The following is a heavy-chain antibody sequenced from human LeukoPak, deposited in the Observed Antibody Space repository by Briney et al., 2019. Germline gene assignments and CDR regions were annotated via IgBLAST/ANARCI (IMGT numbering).Heavy chain of an antibody. CDR1: GFTFSSYG. CDR3: AKVTLLVLDY. J-gene: IGHJ4*02. Sequence: PGGSLRLSCAASGFTFSSYGMHWVRQAPGKGLEWVAFIRYDGSNKYYADSVKGRFTISRDNSMNTLYLQMNSLRAEDTAVYYCAKVTLLVLDYWGQGTLVTVSS. D-gene: IGHD6-6*01. CDR2: IRYDGSNK. V-gene: IGHV3-30*02.